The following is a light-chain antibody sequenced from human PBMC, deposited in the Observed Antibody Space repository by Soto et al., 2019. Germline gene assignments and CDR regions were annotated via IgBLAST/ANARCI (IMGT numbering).Light chain of an antibody. CDR1: SSDVGGYNY. CDR2: EVN. J-gene: IGLJ2*01. V-gene: IGLV2-8*01. CDR3: SSYAGNNNLV. Sequence: QSALTQPPSASGSPGQSVTISCTGTSSDVGGYNYVSWYQQHPGKAPKLIIYEVNRRPSGVPDRFSGSKSDNTASLTVSGLQADDEADYYCSSYAGNNNLVFGGGTQLTVL.